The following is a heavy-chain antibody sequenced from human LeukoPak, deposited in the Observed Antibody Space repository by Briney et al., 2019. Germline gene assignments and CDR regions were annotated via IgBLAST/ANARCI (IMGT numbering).Heavy chain of an antibody. CDR1: GESFNGYY. CDR3: ARVTIFGVSPYYFDY. D-gene: IGHD3-3*01. CDR2: INDIGHT. J-gene: IGHJ4*02. Sequence: PSETLSLTCGVSGESFNGYYWTWIRQSPGKGLEWIGEINDIGHTNYNSALKSRVTILLDTSKNQFSLKLSSVTAADTAVYYCARVTIFGVSPYYFDYWGQGTLVTVSS. V-gene: IGHV4-34*01.